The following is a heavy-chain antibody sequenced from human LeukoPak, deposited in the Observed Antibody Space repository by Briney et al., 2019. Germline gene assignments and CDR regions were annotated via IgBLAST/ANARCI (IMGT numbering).Heavy chain of an antibody. CDR1: GFTFSSYS. CDR2: ISGGDITI. Sequence: GGSLRLSCAASGFTFSSYSMNWVRQAPGKGLEWVSYISGGDITIYYADSVKGRFTISRDYAKNSLYLQMNSLRAEDTAVYYCARLLNSYDSSGYSLAYWGQGTLVTVSS. CDR3: ARLLNSYDSSGYSLAY. D-gene: IGHD3-22*01. J-gene: IGHJ4*02. V-gene: IGHV3-48*04.